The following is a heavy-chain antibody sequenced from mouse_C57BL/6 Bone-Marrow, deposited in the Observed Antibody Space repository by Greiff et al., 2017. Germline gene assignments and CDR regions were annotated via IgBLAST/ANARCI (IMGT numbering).Heavy chain of an antibody. Sequence: EVQLVESGPGLVKPSQSLSLTCSVTGYSITSGYYWNWIRQFPGNKLEWMGYISYDGSNNYNPSLKNRISITRDTSKNQFFLKLNSVTTEDTATYYCARRNYYGSRFDYWGQGTTLTVSS. J-gene: IGHJ2*01. CDR1: GYSITSGYY. CDR3: ARRNYYGSRFDY. V-gene: IGHV3-6*01. D-gene: IGHD1-1*01. CDR2: ISYDGSN.